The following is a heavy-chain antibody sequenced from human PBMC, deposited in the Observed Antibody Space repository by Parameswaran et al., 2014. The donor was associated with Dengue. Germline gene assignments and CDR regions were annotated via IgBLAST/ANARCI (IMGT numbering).Heavy chain of an antibody. CDR3: AKWFSHNSWVDY. J-gene: IGHJ4*02. Sequence: VRQAPGKGLEWVSFISSSGTSIYYGDSVKGRFTVSRDNAKNSVYLQMNSLRAEDTAVYYCAKWFSHNSWVDYWGQGTLVTVSS. CDR2: ISSSGTSI. V-gene: IGHV3-21*01. D-gene: IGHD2-8*01.